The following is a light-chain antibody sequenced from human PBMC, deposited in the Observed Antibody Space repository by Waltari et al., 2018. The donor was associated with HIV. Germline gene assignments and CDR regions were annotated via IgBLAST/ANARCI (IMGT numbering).Light chain of an antibody. Sequence: QSVLTQPPSVSGAPGQRVTISCTGSSSNIGAGYDVHWYQQRPGTAPKLLIYCNSNRPSGVPDRFSGSKSGTSASLAITGLQAEDEADDYCQSYDSSLSDSRVFGGGTKLTVL. J-gene: IGLJ3*02. CDR3: QSYDSSLSDSRV. CDR1: SSNIGAGYD. V-gene: IGLV1-40*01. CDR2: CNS.